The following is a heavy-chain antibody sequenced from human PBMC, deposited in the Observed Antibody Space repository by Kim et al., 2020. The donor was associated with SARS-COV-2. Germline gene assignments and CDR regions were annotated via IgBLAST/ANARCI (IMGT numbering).Heavy chain of an antibody. CDR2: MNPNSGNI. D-gene: IGHD3-10*01. V-gene: IGHV1-8*01. CDR1: GYTFISYD. CDR3: ARVASVGSYYYTYLDY. J-gene: IGHJ4*02. Sequence: ASVKVSCKASGYTFISYDINWVRQAPGQGLEWVGWMNPNSGNIGYAQKFQGRVTMTRNTSISTAYMELSSLRSEDTAVYYCARVASVGSYYYTYLDYWGQGTLVTVSS.